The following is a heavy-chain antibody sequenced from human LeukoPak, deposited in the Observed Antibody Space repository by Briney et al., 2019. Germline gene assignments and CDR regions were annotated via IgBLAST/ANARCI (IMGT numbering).Heavy chain of an antibody. D-gene: IGHD4-23*01. V-gene: IGHV3-33*01. J-gene: IGHJ5*02. CDR1: GFTFRNFG. CDR2: IWYDGSNK. CDR3: ARDSSMVKGNWFDP. Sequence: GGSLRLSCAASGFTFRNFGMHWVRQAPGQGLEWVAMIWYDGSNKNFADSVKGRFTISRDNSKNTLYLETNSLRAEDTAIYYCARDSSMVKGNWFDPWGRGTQVIVSS.